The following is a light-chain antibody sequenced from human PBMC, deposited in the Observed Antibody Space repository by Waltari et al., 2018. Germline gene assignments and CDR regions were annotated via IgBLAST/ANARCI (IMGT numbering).Light chain of an antibody. CDR3: QQYDNLQGT. J-gene: IGKJ5*01. CDR1: QDISNY. V-gene: IGKV1-33*01. Sequence: DIQMTQSPSSLSASVGDRVTITCQASQDISNYLNWYQQKPGKAPKLLIYDASNLETGVPSRVSGSGSETDFTFTISSLQPEDIATYYCQQYDNLQGTVGQGTRLEIK. CDR2: DAS.